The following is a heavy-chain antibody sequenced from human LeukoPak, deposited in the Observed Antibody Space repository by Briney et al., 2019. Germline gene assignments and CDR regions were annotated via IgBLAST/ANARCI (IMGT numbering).Heavy chain of an antibody. CDR3: AKPQGITMAPFDY. CDR1: GFTFNTYG. D-gene: IGHD3-10*01. Sequence: GGSLRLSCAGTGFTFNTYGMCWVRQGPGKGLEWASAISGSGGSTYYADSVKGRFTISRDNSKNTLYLQMNSLRAEDTAVYYCAKPQGITMAPFDYWGQGTLVTVSS. CDR2: ISGSGGST. V-gene: IGHV3-23*01. J-gene: IGHJ4*02.